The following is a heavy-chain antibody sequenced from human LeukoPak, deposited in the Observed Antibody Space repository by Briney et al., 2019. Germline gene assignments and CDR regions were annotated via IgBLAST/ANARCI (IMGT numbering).Heavy chain of an antibody. Sequence: PSETLSLTCAVYGGSFSGYYWSWIRQPPGKGLEWIGEINHSGSTNYNPSLKSRVTISVDTSKNQFSLKLSSVTAAATAVYYCARAGNGFDSWGQGTLVTVSS. V-gene: IGHV4-34*01. CDR3: ARAGNGFDS. CDR2: INHSGST. J-gene: IGHJ5*01. CDR1: GGSFSGYY. D-gene: IGHD1-1*01.